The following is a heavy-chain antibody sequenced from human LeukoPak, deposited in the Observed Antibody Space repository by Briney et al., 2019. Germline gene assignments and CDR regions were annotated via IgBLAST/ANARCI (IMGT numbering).Heavy chain of an antibody. CDR1: GGSITSYY. Sequence: SETLSLTCTVSGGSITSYYWSWIRQPAGKGLEWIGRIYTSGSTNYNPSLKSRVTMSVDTSKNQFSLELSSVTAADTAVYYCARGICSGGSCYSPGAFDIWGQGTMVTVSS. V-gene: IGHV4-4*07. J-gene: IGHJ3*02. D-gene: IGHD2-15*01. CDR3: ARGICSGGSCYSPGAFDI. CDR2: IYTSGST.